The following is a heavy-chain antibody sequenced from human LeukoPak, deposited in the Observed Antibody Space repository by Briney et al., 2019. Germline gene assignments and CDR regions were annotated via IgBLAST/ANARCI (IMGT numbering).Heavy chain of an antibody. V-gene: IGHV3-48*04. J-gene: IGHJ4*02. D-gene: IGHD6-6*01. CDR3: AREAPSIAARRVFDY. CDR2: ISSSSSTI. CDR1: GFTFSSYS. Sequence: SGGSLRLSCAASGFTFSSYSMNWVRQAPGKGLEWVSYISSSSSTIYYADSVKGRFTISRDNAKNSLYLQMNSLRAEDTAVYCCAREAPSIAARRVFDYWGQGTLVTVSS.